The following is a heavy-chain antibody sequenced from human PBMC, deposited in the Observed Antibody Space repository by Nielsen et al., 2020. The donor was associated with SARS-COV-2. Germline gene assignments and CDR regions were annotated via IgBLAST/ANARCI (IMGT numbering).Heavy chain of an antibody. D-gene: IGHD6-19*01. J-gene: IGHJ3*01. Sequence: SVQVSCKASGGTFSSYAISWARQAPGQGLEWMGGIIPIFGTANYAQKFQGRVTITADESTSTAYMELSSLRSEDTGVYYCARGEGWLAPDAFDLWGQGTMVTVSS. CDR3: ARGEGWLAPDAFDL. V-gene: IGHV1-69*13. CDR1: GGTFSSYA. CDR2: IIPIFGTA.